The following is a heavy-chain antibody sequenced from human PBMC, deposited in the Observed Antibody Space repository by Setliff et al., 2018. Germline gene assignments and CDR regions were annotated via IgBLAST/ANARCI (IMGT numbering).Heavy chain of an antibody. V-gene: IGHV4-31*03. J-gene: IGHJ6*03. D-gene: IGHD3-10*01. CDR3: ARVGGSGTQPLYYYYYYMDV. CDR2: IYYSGST. CDR1: SGSISSGGYY. Sequence: SETLSLTCIVSSGSISSGGYYWSWIRQHPGKGLEWIGYIYYSGSTYYNPSLKSRVTISVDTSKNQFSLKLTSVTAADTAVYYCARVGGSGTQPLYYYYYYMDVWGKGTTVTVSS.